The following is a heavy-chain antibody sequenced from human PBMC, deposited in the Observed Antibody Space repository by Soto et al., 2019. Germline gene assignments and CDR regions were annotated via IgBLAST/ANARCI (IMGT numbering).Heavy chain of an antibody. CDR3: ARAYYDSSGYSRDWFDP. CDR2: IIPIFGTA. D-gene: IGHD3-22*01. V-gene: IGHV1-69*13. Sequence: AASVKVSCKASGGTFSSYAISWVRQAPGQGLEWMGGIIPIFGTANYAQKFQGRVTITADESTSTAYMELSSLRSEDTAVYYCARAYYDSSGYSRDWFDPWGQGTLVTVSS. J-gene: IGHJ5*02. CDR1: GGTFSSYA.